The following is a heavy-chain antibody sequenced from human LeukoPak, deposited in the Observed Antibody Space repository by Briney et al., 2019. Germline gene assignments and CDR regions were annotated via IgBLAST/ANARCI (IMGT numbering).Heavy chain of an antibody. D-gene: IGHD2-21*02. J-gene: IGHJ3*02. V-gene: IGHV4-59*01. CDR3: ARDGVTYDAFDI. Sequence: SETLSLTCTVSGGSINNYYWNWIRQPPGKGLEWIGYIYYSGSTNYNPSLKSRVTISVETSKNQFSLKLSSVTAADTAVYYCARDGVTYDAFDIWGQGTMVTVSS. CDR1: GGSINNYY. CDR2: IYYSGST.